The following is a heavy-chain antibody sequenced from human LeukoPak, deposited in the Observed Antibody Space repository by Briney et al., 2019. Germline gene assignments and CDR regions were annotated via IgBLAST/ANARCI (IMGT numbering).Heavy chain of an antibody. V-gene: IGHV3-74*01. Sequence: PGGSLRLSCAASGFTFSNYWMHWVRQAPGKGLVWVSRINSDGINTNYADSVKGRFTISRDNSKNTLNLQMHTVRVEDTAVYYCARDQNWEEAYWGQGTLVTVSS. D-gene: IGHD7-27*01. J-gene: IGHJ4*02. CDR1: GFTFSNYW. CDR2: INSDGINT. CDR3: ARDQNWEEAY.